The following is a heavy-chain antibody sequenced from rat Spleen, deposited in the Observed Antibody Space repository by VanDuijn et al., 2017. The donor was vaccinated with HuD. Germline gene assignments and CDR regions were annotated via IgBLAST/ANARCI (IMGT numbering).Heavy chain of an antibody. Sequence: EVQLVESGGGLVRPGGSLKLSCSVSGFTFSDYGVAWVRQAPTKGLEWVATISSDGRRNYYRDSVKGRFTISRDNTKSTLSLQMDSLRSEDTATYYCARRHYGYTDYFDYWGQGVMVTVSS. CDR3: ARRHYGYTDYFDY. CDR1: GFTFSDYG. D-gene: IGHD1-4*01. CDR2: ISSDGRRN. V-gene: IGHV5-29*01. J-gene: IGHJ2*01.